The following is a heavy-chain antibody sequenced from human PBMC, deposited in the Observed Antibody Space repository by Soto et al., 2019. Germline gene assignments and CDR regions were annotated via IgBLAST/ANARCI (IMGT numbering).Heavy chain of an antibody. Sequence: WGSLRLSCAASGFTFSGSAMHWVRQASGKGLEWVGRIRSNAYSYATAYAASVKGRFTISRDDSKNTAYLQMNSLKTEDTAVYYCTRWIPTAPSFDCWGQGTLVTVSS. CDR1: GFTFSGSA. V-gene: IGHV3-73*01. J-gene: IGHJ4*02. CDR3: TRWIPTAPSFDC. D-gene: IGHD2-2*01. CDR2: IRSNAYSYAT.